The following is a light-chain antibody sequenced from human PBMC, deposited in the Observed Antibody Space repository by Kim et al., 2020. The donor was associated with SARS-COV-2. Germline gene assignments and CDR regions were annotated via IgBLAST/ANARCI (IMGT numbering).Light chain of an antibody. V-gene: IGLV3-19*01. CDR3: NSRDSSGDHVV. J-gene: IGLJ3*02. CDR2: GKY. Sequence: SSELTQDPAVSVALGQTVRLTCQGDSLRNYYATWYQQRPRQAPVLVLYGKYNRPSGIPDRFPGSASGNTASLTITGAQAEDEADYYCNSRDSSGDHVVFGGGTQLTVL. CDR1: SLRNYY.